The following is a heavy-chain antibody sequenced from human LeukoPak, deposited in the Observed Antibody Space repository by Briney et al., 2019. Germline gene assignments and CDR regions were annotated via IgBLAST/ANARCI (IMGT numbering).Heavy chain of an antibody. V-gene: IGHV3-15*01. CDR1: GFTFSNAW. CDR3: TIQRGILDY. Sequence: GGSLRLSCAASGFTFSNAWMSWVRQAPGKGLEWVGRIKSKTVGGTTDYAAPVKGRFTISRDDSKNTLYLQMNSLKTEDTAVYYCTIQRGILDYWGQGTLVTVSS. D-gene: IGHD1-1*01. J-gene: IGHJ4*02. CDR2: IKSKTVGGTT.